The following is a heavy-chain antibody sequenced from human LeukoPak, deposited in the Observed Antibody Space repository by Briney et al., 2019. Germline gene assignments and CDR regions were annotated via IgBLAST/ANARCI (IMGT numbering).Heavy chain of an antibody. J-gene: IGHJ5*02. CDR3: ARSWPIAAAGTHGGWFDP. CDR2: IYYSGST. Sequence: KPSETLSLTCTVSGGSISSYYWSWLRQPPGKGLEWIGYIYYSGSTNYNPSLKSRVTISVDTSKNQFSLKLSSVTAADTAVYYCARSWPIAAAGTHGGWFDPWGQGTLVTVSS. CDR1: GGSISSYY. D-gene: IGHD6-13*01. V-gene: IGHV4-59*01.